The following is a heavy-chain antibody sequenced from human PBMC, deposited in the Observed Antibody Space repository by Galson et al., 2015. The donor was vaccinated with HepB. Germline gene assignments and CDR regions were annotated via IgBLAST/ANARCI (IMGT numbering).Heavy chain of an antibody. Sequence: SLRLSCAASGFTFNEYWMNWVRQAPGKGLEWVANIKQDGSEKNYVDSVRGRFTISRDDAKKSLHLQMNSLRAEDTAVYYCARGSTRPQQFQYYGMDVWGRGTTVTVSS. V-gene: IGHV3-7*03. D-gene: IGHD2-2*01. CDR2: IKQDGSEK. J-gene: IGHJ6*02. CDR1: GFTFNEYW. CDR3: ARGSTRPQQFQYYGMDV.